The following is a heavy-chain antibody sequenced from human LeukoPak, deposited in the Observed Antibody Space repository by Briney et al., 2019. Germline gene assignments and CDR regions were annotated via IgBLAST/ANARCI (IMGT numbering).Heavy chain of an antibody. V-gene: IGHV3-23*01. J-gene: IGHJ4*02. CDR1: GFTFSSYA. D-gene: IGHD6-13*01. Sequence: GGSLRLSCAASGFTFSSYAMSWVRQAPGKGLEWVSAISGSGGSTYYADSVKGRFTISRDNSKNTLYLQMNSLRAEDTAVYYCAKDPAVYTSSWYVVYWGQGTLVTVSS. CDR3: AKDPAVYTSSWYVVY. CDR2: ISGSGGST.